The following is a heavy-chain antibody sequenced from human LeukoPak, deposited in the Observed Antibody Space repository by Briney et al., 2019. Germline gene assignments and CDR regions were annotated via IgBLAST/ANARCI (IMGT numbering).Heavy chain of an antibody. CDR2: IQYDGSNK. Sequence: GGSLRLSCAASAFIFSSYDMHWVRQAPGKGLEWVAYIQYDGSNKQYADSVKGRFSISRDSSKNVLYLQMNSLRAEDTAVYYCAKDRCSNGIGCYYYYMDLWGKGTTVTISS. V-gene: IGHV3-30*02. CDR1: AFIFSSYD. J-gene: IGHJ6*03. CDR3: AKDRCSNGIGCYYYYMDL. D-gene: IGHD2-8*01.